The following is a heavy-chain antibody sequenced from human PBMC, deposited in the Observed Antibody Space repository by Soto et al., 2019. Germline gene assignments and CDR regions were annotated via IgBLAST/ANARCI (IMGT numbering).Heavy chain of an antibody. CDR2: INPKFGDT. Sequence: QVRLVQSGAEVKEPGDSVRVSCEASGYTFTAYHIHWVRQAPGQGLEWMGWINPKFGDTGYAQDFQGRVSMTSDMAISTVYMELRRLTSADTARYYCARNMDYYYGRGSGNGHGVWGQGTTVTVFS. CDR3: ARNMDYYYGRGSGNGHGV. CDR1: GYTFTAYH. V-gene: IGHV1-2*02. D-gene: IGHD3-10*02. J-gene: IGHJ6*02.